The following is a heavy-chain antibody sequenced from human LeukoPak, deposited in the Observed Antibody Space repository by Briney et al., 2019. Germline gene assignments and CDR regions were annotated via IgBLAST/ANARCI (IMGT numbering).Heavy chain of an antibody. CDR2: ISPSGGST. Sequence: ASVKVSCKAFGYTFTSNYMHWVRQAPGQGPEWMGVISPSGGSTTYAQKFQGRVTLTRDMSTSTDYLELSSLRSEDTAVYYCARDRYYGSGSYRPHYYYYMDVWGKGTTVTVSS. J-gene: IGHJ6*03. V-gene: IGHV1-46*01. D-gene: IGHD3-10*01. CDR3: ARDRYYGSGSYRPHYYYYMDV. CDR1: GYTFTSNY.